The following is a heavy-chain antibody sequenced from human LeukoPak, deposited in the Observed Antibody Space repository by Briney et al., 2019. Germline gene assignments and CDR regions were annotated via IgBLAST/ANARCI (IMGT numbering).Heavy chain of an antibody. Sequence: GGSLRLSCAASGFTVSSNFMSWVRQAPGKGLEWVSYISSSSSTIYYADSVKGRFTISRDNAKNSLYLQMNSLRAEDTAVYYCANLVVTNNWYFDLWGRGTLVTVSS. CDR3: ANLVVTNNWYFDL. D-gene: IGHD4-23*01. CDR1: GFTVSSNF. CDR2: ISSSSSTI. J-gene: IGHJ2*01. V-gene: IGHV3-48*01.